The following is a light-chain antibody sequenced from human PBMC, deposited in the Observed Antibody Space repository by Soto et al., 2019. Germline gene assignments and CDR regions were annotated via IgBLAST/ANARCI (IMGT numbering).Light chain of an antibody. V-gene: IGKV3-20*01. CDR1: QSVSSSY. CDR2: GAS. J-gene: IGKJ1*01. CDR3: QQYGSSPWT. Sequence: EIVLTQSPGTLSLSPGERATLSCRASQSVSSSYLAWYQQKPGQAPRPLIYGASSKAIGIPDRFTGSGSRTDFTLTISKLEPEDFPVYYCQQYGSSPWTFRQGTKVEIK.